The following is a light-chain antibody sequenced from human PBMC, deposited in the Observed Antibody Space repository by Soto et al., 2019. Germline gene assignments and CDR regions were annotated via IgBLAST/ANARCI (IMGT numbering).Light chain of an antibody. CDR2: AAS. J-gene: IGKJ3*01. Sequence: DIQMTQSPTSLSASVGDRVTITCRASQGIRNFVAWYQQKPGKAPKLLIYAASTLQSGVPSRFSGSASGTDFTLTIKGLQPEDVATYSCQKYSSVPVFGPGTKVEIK. CDR3: QKYSSVPV. V-gene: IGKV1-27*01. CDR1: QGIRNF.